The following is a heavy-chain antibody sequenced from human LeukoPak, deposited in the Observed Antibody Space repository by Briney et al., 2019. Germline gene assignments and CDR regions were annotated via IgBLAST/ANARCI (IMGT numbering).Heavy chain of an antibody. V-gene: IGHV3-21*04. CDR3: ATDIKNGDGYNLDDAFDI. CDR2: IVGSSSNI. CDR1: GFSFSTYS. Sequence: GGSLRLSCTASGFSFSTYSMNWVRQAPGKGLEWVSYIVGSSSNIYYADSVKGRFTISRGNAKNSLYLQMDSLRAEDTAVYYCATDIKNGDGYNLDDAFDIWGQGTMVTVSS. D-gene: IGHD5-24*01. J-gene: IGHJ3*02.